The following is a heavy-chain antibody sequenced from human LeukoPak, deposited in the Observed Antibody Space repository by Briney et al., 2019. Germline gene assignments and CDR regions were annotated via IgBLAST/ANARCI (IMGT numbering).Heavy chain of an antibody. J-gene: IGHJ4*02. V-gene: IGHV4-59*01. D-gene: IGHD3-22*01. CDR1: GGSISSYY. CDR2: IYYSGST. CDR3: AREGYYDSSGYQGNLLDY. Sequence: SETLSLTCTVSGGSISSYYWSWIRQPPGKGLEWIGYIYYSGSTNYNPSLKSRVTISVDTSKNQFSLKLSSVTAADTAVYYCAREGYYDSSGYQGNLLDYWGQGTLVTVSS.